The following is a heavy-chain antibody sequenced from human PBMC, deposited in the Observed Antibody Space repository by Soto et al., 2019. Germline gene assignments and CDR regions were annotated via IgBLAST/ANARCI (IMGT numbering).Heavy chain of an antibody. CDR1: GFTVSSNY. J-gene: IGHJ6*02. D-gene: IGHD2-2*01. V-gene: IGHV3-66*01. Sequence: GGSLRLSCAASGFTVSSNYMSWVRQGPGKGLEWVSVIYSGGSTYYADSVKGRFTISRDNSKNTLYLQMNSLRAEDTAVYYCAREDIVVVRPQPQTESYYYYYYGMDVWGQGTTVTVSS. CDR2: IYSGGST. CDR3: AREDIVVVRPQPQTESYYYYYYGMDV.